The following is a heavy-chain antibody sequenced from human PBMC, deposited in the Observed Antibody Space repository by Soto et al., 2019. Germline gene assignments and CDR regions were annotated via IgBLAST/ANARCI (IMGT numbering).Heavy chain of an antibody. D-gene: IGHD3-3*01. V-gene: IGHV4-38-2*02. CDR3: ARTGTYHSFWSGDE. CDR2: IWHSGSV. Sequence: SATLSLTCTVSGFSINTNYYWGWIRQPPGKGLEWIGSIWHSGSVYYNPSLKSRVTMSIDTSKNEFSLRLNSMTAADTAVYFWARTGTYHSFWSGDEWGLGTLVTVYS. CDR1: GFSINTNYY. J-gene: IGHJ4*02.